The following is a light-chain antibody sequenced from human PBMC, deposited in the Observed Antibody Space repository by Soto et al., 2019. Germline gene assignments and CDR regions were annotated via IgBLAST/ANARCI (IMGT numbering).Light chain of an antibody. V-gene: IGLV2-14*03. CDR1: SSDVGNYNY. CDR3: NSYTSSSTYV. J-gene: IGLJ1*01. Sequence: ALTQPASVSGSPGQSIAISCTGTSSDVGNYNYVSWYQRHPGKAPKLMIYDVSNRPSGVSNRFSGSKSGNTASLTISGLQPEDEADYYCNSYTSSSTYVFGTGTKVTVL. CDR2: DVS.